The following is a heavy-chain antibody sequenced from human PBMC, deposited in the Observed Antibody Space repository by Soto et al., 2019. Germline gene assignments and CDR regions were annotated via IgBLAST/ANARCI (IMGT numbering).Heavy chain of an antibody. Sequence: ASVKVSCKASGYTFISYGINWVRQAPGQGLEWMGWIRPYNGDTKYAQNLQGRVTMTTDTSTSTAYMEMRSLRSDDTAVYYCVRDLDGSGSYYTDYWGPGTLVTVSS. V-gene: IGHV1-18*01. D-gene: IGHD3-10*01. CDR1: GYTFISYG. CDR3: VRDLDGSGSYYTDY. J-gene: IGHJ4*02. CDR2: IRPYNGDT.